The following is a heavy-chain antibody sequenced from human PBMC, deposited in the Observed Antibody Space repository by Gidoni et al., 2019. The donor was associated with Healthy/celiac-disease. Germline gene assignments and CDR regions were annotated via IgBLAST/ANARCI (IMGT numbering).Heavy chain of an antibody. CDR3: ARVRDQEYSSGWYAIFDY. CDR1: GFTFSSYW. Sequence: EVQLVESGGGLVQPGGSLRLSCAASGFTFSSYWMSWVRQAPGKGLEWVANIKQDGSEKYYVDSVKGRFTISRDNAKNSLYLQMNSLRAEDTAVYYCARVRDQEYSSGWYAIFDYWGQGTLVTVSS. CDR2: IKQDGSEK. J-gene: IGHJ4*02. V-gene: IGHV3-7*04. D-gene: IGHD6-19*01.